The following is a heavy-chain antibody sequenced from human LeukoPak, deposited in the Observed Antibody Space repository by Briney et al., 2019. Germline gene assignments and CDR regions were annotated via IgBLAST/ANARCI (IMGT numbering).Heavy chain of an antibody. CDR3: ARGKVEGDSSGRRAFDM. J-gene: IGHJ3*02. Sequence: PGGSLRLSCAASGFTGSSNYMSWVRQAPGKGLEWVSVIYSGGSTYYADSVKGRFTISRDISKNTLYLQTNSLRAEDTAVYYCARGKVEGDSSGRRAFDMWGQGTMVTVSS. D-gene: IGHD3-22*01. CDR2: IYSGGST. CDR1: GFTGSSNY. V-gene: IGHV3-53*01.